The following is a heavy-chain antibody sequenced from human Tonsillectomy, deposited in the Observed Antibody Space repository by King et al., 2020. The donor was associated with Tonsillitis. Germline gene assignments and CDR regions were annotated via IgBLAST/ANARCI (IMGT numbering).Heavy chain of an antibody. J-gene: IGHJ3*02. CDR2: IVVGSGNT. CDR3: AADRPGVVASGAFDI. D-gene: IGHD2-15*01. Sequence: QLVQSGPEVKKPGTSVKVSCKASGFTFTSSAVQWVRQARGQRLEWIGWIVVGSGNTNYAQKFQERVTITRDMSTSTAYMELSSLRSEDTAVYYCAADRPGVVASGAFDIWGQGTMVTVSS. CDR1: GFTFTSSA. V-gene: IGHV1-58*01.